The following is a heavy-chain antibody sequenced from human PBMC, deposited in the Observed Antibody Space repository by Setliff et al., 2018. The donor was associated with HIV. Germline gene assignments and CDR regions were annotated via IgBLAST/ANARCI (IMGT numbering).Heavy chain of an antibody. V-gene: IGHV1-69*10. CDR3: ARDLGSITIFGVVIQGAFDM. J-gene: IGHJ3*02. Sequence: SVKVSCKASGGTFSNYAITWVRQAPGQGLELMGGIIPMLSIANYAQKFQGRVTMTRDTSTSTVYMELSSLRFEDTAVYYCARDLGSITIFGVVIQGAFDMWGQGTMVTVSS. CDR2: IIPMLSIA. D-gene: IGHD3-3*01. CDR1: GGTFSNYA.